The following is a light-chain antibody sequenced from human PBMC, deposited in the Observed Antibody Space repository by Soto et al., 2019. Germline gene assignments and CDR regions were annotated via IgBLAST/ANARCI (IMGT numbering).Light chain of an antibody. CDR1: QSISTS. CDR2: DAS. J-gene: IGKJ2*01. V-gene: IGKV1-5*01. Sequence: DIQMTQSPSTLSASVGDRVTITCRASQSISTSLAWYQQKPGKAPKFLIYDASSLESGVPSRFSGSGSGTEFTLTISSLQPDDFASYYCQQYNSDYTFGQGTKLEI. CDR3: QQYNSDYT.